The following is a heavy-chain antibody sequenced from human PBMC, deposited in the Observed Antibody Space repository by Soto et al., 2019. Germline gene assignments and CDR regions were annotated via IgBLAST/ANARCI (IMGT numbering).Heavy chain of an antibody. CDR3: ARVAVSGIAVAGTIYYCYYGMDV. CDR2: TYYRSKWYN. D-gene: IGHD6-19*01. Sequence: QSQTLSLTCAISGDSVSSNSAAWNWIRQSPSRGLEWLGRTYYRSKWYNDYAVSVKSRITINPDTSKNQFSLQLNSVTPEDTAVYYCARVAVSGIAVAGTIYYCYYGMDVWGQGTTVTVSS. CDR1: GDSVSSNSAA. J-gene: IGHJ6*02. V-gene: IGHV6-1*01.